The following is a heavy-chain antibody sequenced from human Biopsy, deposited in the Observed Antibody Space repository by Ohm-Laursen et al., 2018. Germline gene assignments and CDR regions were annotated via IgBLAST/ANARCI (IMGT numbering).Heavy chain of an antibody. CDR3: AADINVWNVNY. CDR2: FAPENGKT. J-gene: IGHJ4*02. V-gene: IGHV1-24*01. Sequence: SVYASPKVSRYTLTELSMHSGRQAPGKGLEGRGGFAPENGKTVYAQNFQARVSMTEDTSTDTAYMELRSLRSEDTAVYYCAADINVWNVNYWGQGTQVTVSS. D-gene: IGHD1-1*01. CDR1: RYTLTELS.